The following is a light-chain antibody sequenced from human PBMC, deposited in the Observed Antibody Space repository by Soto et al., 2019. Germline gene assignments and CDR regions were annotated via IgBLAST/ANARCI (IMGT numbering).Light chain of an antibody. CDR2: AAS. V-gene: IGKV1-17*01. Sequence: IQMTQSPSSLSASVGDRVTITCRASQGIRNDLGWYQQKPGKAPKRLIYAASSLQSGVPSRFSGSGSGTEFTLTISSLQAEDVAVYYCQQYYSLITFGQGTRLEIK. CDR1: QGIRND. CDR3: QQYYSLIT. J-gene: IGKJ5*01.